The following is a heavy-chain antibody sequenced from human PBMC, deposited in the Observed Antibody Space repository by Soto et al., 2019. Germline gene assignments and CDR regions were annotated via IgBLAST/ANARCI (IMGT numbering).Heavy chain of an antibody. Sequence: PGGSLRLSCVASGFSVSTNYMSWVRQAPGKGLEWVSLIDSSGSAYYAESVKGRFTISRDTSKNTLSLQMTSLRAGDTAIYYCARTIVGSTFDAFDVWGQGTMVTVSS. CDR1: GFSVSTNY. CDR3: ARTIVGSTFDAFDV. D-gene: IGHD1-26*01. V-gene: IGHV3-53*01. J-gene: IGHJ3*01. CDR2: IDSSGSA.